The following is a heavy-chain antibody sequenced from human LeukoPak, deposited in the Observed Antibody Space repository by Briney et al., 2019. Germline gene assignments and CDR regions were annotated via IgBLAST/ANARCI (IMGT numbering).Heavy chain of an antibody. CDR3: ASNTMVRGVIGAFDI. J-gene: IGHJ3*02. V-gene: IGHV4-39*01. CDR2: IYYSGST. D-gene: IGHD3-10*01. Sequence: SETLTLTCTVSGGSISSSSYYWCWIRQPPGKGLEWIGSIYYSGSTYYNPSLKSRVTISVDTSKNQFSLKLSSVTAADTAVYYCASNTMVRGVIGAFDIWGQGTMVTVSS. CDR1: GGSISSSSYY.